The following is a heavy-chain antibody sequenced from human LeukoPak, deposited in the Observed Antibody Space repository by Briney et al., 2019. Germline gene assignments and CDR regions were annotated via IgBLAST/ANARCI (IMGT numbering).Heavy chain of an antibody. CDR3: AHRGW. V-gene: IGHV2-5*01. CDR2: IFWNGDK. D-gene: IGHD5-24*01. Sequence: SGPTLVNPTQSLTLTCTFSGFSLSTSGVGVNWFRQPPGKALEWVALIFWNGDKRYSPSLKSRLTITKDTSKNQVVLTMTNMDPVDTATYYCAHRGWWGQGILVTVSS. J-gene: IGHJ4*02. CDR1: GFSLSTSGVG.